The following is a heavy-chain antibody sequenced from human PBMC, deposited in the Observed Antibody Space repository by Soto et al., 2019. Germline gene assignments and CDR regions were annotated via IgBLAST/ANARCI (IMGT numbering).Heavy chain of an antibody. CDR2: VSHDGRNT. V-gene: IGHV3-30*03. D-gene: IGHD3-10*01. Sequence: GGSLRLSCAASGFTFSDYAMHWVRQAPGKGLEWVAVVSHDGRNTHYADSVKGRFTISRDSSKNTVSLEMTSLRAEDTAVYYCARITATMVRGVITHTPLDQWGQGTLVTVSS. J-gene: IGHJ5*02. CDR3: ARITATMVRGVITHTPLDQ. CDR1: GFTFSDYA.